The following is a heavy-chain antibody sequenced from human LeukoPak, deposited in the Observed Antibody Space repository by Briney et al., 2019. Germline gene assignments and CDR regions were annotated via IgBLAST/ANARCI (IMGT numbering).Heavy chain of an antibody. CDR1: GVSISSDNW. Sequence: PSETLSLTCAVCGVSISSDNWWTWVRQPPGKGLEWIGETHRSGDTKYNPSLRGRATISMDNSKNHLSLKLSSVTAADTAVYYCARDRGTSSSWYWFDPWGQGTLVTVSS. D-gene: IGHD6-13*01. CDR3: ARDRGTSSSWYWFDP. CDR2: THRSGDT. J-gene: IGHJ5*02. V-gene: IGHV4/OR15-8*02.